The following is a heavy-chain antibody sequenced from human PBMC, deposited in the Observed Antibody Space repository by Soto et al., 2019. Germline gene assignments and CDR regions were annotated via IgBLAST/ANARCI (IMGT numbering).Heavy chain of an antibody. V-gene: IGHV4-59*01. CDR2: IYYSGST. Sequence: PSETLSLTCTVSGGSISSYYWSWIRQPPGKGLEWIGYIYYSGSTNYNPSLKSRVTISVDTSKNQFSLKLSSVTAADTAVYYCARNPGIAAALPFFFDYWGQGTLVTVSS. J-gene: IGHJ4*02. D-gene: IGHD6-13*01. CDR3: ARNPGIAAALPFFFDY. CDR1: GGSISSYY.